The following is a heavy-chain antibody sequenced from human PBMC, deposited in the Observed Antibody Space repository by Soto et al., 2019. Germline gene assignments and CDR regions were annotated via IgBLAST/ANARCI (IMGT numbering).Heavy chain of an antibody. V-gene: IGHV3-23*01. J-gene: IGHJ4*02. CDR1: GITFGRFA. D-gene: IGHD5-12*01. CDR3: AKGGHASPLDY. Sequence: EVQLLESGGGLVQPGGSLRLSCAVSGITFGRFAMTWVRQAPGEGLEWVSTISGNGDETFYADSGKGRFTISRDNSRNTVFLHMNSLRVEDTAIYYCAKGGHASPLDYWGLGTLVTVSS. CDR2: ISGNGDET.